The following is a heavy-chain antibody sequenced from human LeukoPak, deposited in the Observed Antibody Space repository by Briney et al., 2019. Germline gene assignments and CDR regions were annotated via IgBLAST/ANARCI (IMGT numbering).Heavy chain of an antibody. CDR1: GFTFDDYG. CDR2: IDWNAGSK. J-gene: IGHJ4*02. V-gene: IGHV3-20*04. D-gene: IGHD5-12*01. Sequence: GGALRLSCAASGFTFDDYGMSWVRQAPGKGLDWVSGIDWNAGSKGYADSVKGRFTVSRDNAKYSLYLQMSSLRAEDTALYYCARNYGGYDRTDFWGQGTLVTV. CDR3: ARNYGGYDRTDF.